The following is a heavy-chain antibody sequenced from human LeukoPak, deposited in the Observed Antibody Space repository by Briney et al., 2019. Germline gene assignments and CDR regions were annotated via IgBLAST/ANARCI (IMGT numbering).Heavy chain of an antibody. Sequence: GRSLRLSCAASGFAFDDYAMYWVRQAPGKGPEWVSVISWSSASIVYADSVKGRFIVSRDNAKNSLYLQMNSLRPEDTAFYYCTKVHNTAIVGGFDSRGQGALVTVSS. CDR2: ISWSSASI. J-gene: IGHJ4*02. D-gene: IGHD5-18*01. V-gene: IGHV3-9*01. CDR1: GFAFDDYA. CDR3: TKVHNTAIVGGFDS.